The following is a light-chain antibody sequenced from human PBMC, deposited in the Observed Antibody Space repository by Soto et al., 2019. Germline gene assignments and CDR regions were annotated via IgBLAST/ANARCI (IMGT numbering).Light chain of an antibody. Sequence: EVIMTQSPAILSVSPGERVTLSCRASQTVNSNLAWYQQKPGQPPRLLVYDTSIRATGVPARFSGSGSGTEFTLTISSLQSEDFVVYYCQQYNNWPPITFGQGTRLEIK. J-gene: IGKJ5*01. CDR1: QTVNSN. V-gene: IGKV3-15*01. CDR3: QQYNNWPPIT. CDR2: DTS.